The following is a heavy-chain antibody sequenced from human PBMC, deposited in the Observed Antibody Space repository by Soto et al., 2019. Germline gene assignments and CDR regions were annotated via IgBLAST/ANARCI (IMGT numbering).Heavy chain of an antibody. CDR3: ARALTAANAFDI. CDR2: IIPIFGTA. J-gene: IGHJ3*02. Sequence: SVKVSCKASGGTFSSYAISWVRQAPGQGLEWMGGIIPIFGTANYAQKFQGRVTITADESTSTAYMELSSLRSEDTAVYYCARALTAANAFDIWGQGTMVTVSS. D-gene: IGHD2-21*02. CDR1: GGTFSSYA. V-gene: IGHV1-69*13.